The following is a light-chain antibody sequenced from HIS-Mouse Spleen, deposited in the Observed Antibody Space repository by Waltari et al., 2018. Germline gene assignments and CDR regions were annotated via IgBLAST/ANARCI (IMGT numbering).Light chain of an antibody. J-gene: IGLJ3*02. V-gene: IGLV2-11*01. CDR3: CSYAGSYTSWV. CDR1: SSDVGGYNY. CDR2: DVS. Sequence: QSALTQPRSVSGSPGQSVTISCTGTSSDVGGYNYVSWYQQHPGKAPKLTIYDVSNRPSGVPDRFSGSKSGNTASLTISGLQAEDEADYYCCSYAGSYTSWVFGGGTKLTVL.